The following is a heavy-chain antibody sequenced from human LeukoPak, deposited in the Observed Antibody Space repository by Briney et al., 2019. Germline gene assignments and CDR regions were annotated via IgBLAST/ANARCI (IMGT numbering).Heavy chain of an antibody. J-gene: IGHJ4*02. CDR3: AKVSVPGPRCPFDF. CDR2: ISWNSGIL. D-gene: IGHD2-8*01. CDR1: GFNFDNYA. Sequence: SLRLSCAASGFNFDNYAMHWVRQAPGKGLEWVSGISWNSGILGCTESVKGRFTVSRDNAKNSLYLQMNSLRPEDTALYYCAKVSVPGPRCPFDFWGQGALVTVSS. V-gene: IGHV3-9*01.